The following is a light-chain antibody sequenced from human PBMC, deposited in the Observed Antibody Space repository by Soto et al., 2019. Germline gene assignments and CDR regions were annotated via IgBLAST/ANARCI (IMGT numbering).Light chain of an antibody. V-gene: IGLV2-14*01. J-gene: IGLJ1*01. CDR1: SSDVGDYNF. CDR3: SSYTSINSLYV. Sequence: QSALTQPASVSGSPGQSITISCTGTSSDVGDYNFVSWYQQYPDKAPKLMMYEDSIRPSGVSNRFSGSKSGKTASLTISGLQAEDEADYYCSSYTSINSLYVFGTGTKLTVL. CDR2: EDS.